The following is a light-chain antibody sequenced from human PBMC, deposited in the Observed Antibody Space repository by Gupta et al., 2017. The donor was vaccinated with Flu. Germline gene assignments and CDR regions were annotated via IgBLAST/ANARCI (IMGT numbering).Light chain of an antibody. CDR3: QSYDSSLSGWV. J-gene: IGLJ3*02. Sequence: VTISCTGSSSNLGAGYDVHWYQQLPGTAPKLLIYFNNNRPSGVPDRFSGSKSGTFASLAITGLQAEDEADFYCQSYDSSLSGWVFGGGTRLTVL. V-gene: IGLV1-40*01. CDR1: SSNLGAGYD. CDR2: FNN.